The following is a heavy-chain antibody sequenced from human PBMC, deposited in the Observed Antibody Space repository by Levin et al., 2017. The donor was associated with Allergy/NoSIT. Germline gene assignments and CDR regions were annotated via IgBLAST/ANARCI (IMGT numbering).Heavy chain of an antibody. CDR1: GFTFSNYG. D-gene: IGHD6-25*01. CDR3: ASRGFQASTYYFDY. J-gene: IGHJ4*02. V-gene: IGHV3-30*03. Sequence: PGGSLRLSCVASGFTFSNYGMHWVRQAPGKGLEWVAVITYDGSNKLYADSVKGRFTISRDDSKNTLYLQMNSLRAEDTAVYYCASRGFQASTYYFDYWGQGSLVTVSS. CDR2: ITYDGSNK.